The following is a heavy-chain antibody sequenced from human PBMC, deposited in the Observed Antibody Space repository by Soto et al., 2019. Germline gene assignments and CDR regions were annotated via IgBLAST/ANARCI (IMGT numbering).Heavy chain of an antibody. D-gene: IGHD1-1*01. CDR3: GRDQSTTGTTVYYYYCGMDV. CDR2: IIPICGTA. CDR1: GGTFSSYA. V-gene: IGHV1-69*13. Sequence: SVKVSCKASGGTFSSYAISWVRQAPGQGLEWMGGIIPICGTANYAQKFQGRVTITADESTSTAYMELSRLRSEDTAVYYCGRDQSTTGTTVYYYYCGMDVWGQGTTVTVSS. J-gene: IGHJ6*02.